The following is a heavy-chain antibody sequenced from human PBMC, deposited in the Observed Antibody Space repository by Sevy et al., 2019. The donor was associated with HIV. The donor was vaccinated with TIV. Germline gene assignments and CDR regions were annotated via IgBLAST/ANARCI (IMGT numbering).Heavy chain of an antibody. D-gene: IGHD2-15*01. CDR1: GFTFSSYG. CDR2: IWYDGSNK. V-gene: IGHV3-33*01. CDR3: ARGSIPKRYCSGGSCYLDYYYYYGMDV. Sequence: GGSLRLSCAASGFTFSSYGMHWVRQAPGKGLEWVAVIWYDGSNKYYADSVKGRFTISRDNSKNTLYLQMNSLRAEDTAVYYCARGSIPKRYCSGGSCYLDYYYYYGMDVWGQGTTVTVSS. J-gene: IGHJ6*02.